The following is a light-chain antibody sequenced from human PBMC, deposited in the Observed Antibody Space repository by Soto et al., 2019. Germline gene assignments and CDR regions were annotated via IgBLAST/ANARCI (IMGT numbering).Light chain of an antibody. CDR2: GAS. J-gene: IGKJ5*01. Sequence: EVVMTQSPSTLSVSPGERVTLSSRASQSVSSKLAWYQQRPGQAPRLLIYGASTRATGIPARFSGSGSGTDFTLTISSLQSEDFAVYYCQQYNKWPSITFGQGTRLEIK. V-gene: IGKV3-15*01. CDR1: QSVSSK. CDR3: QQYNKWPSIT.